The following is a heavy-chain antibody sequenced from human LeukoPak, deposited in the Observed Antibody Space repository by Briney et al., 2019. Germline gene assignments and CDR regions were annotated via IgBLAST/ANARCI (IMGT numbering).Heavy chain of an antibody. V-gene: IGHV3-33*01. Sequence: MWYAEENKYYADSVKGRFTVSRDNPENKLYLQMNSLRVEDTAVYYCARAKTGSHYFDHWGQGTLVSVSS. D-gene: IGHD3-10*01. CDR3: ARAKTGSHYFDH. CDR2: MWYAEENK. J-gene: IGHJ4*02.